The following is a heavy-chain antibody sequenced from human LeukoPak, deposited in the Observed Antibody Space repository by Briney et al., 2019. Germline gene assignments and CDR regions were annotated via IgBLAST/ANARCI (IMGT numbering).Heavy chain of an antibody. V-gene: IGHV1-18*01. CDR2: ISAYNGNT. Sequence: ASVKVSCKASGYTFTSYGISWVRQAPGQGLEWMGWISAYNGNTNYAQKLQGRVTMTTDTSTSTAYMELRSLRSDDTAVYYCERDRIPYDFWSGYPSGLVDYWGQGTLVTVSS. CDR1: GYTFTSYG. CDR3: ERDRIPYDFWSGYPSGLVDY. D-gene: IGHD3-3*01. J-gene: IGHJ4*02.